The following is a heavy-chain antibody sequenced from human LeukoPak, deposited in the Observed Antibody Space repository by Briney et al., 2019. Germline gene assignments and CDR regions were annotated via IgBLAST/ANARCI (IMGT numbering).Heavy chain of an antibody. J-gene: IGHJ6*02. CDR2: IDPSDSYT. Sequence: GESLQISCKGSGYSFTSYWISWVRQMPGKGLERMGRIDPSDSYTNYSPSFQGHVTISADKSISTAYLQWSSLKASDTAMYYCARLTYYDFWSGYFVRDPTYYYGMDVWGQGTTVTVSS. CDR1: GYSFTSYW. CDR3: ARLTYYDFWSGYFVRDPTYYYGMDV. V-gene: IGHV5-10-1*01. D-gene: IGHD3-3*01.